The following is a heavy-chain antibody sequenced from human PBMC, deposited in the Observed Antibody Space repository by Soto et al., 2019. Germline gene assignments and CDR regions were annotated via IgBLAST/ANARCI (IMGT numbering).Heavy chain of an antibody. J-gene: IGHJ5*02. CDR1: GFTFGSFW. Sequence: EMHLVESGGGLVQPGGSLRLSCGVSGFTFGSFWMGWVRQAPGKGLEWVANINQDGSEKYYVDSVKGRFTISRDNPRNSLYLQMDTLRVEDTAVYFSARQIRGLTPNWFDPWGQGTLVSVSS. V-gene: IGHV3-7*01. CDR3: ARQIRGLTPNWFDP. CDR2: INQDGSEK.